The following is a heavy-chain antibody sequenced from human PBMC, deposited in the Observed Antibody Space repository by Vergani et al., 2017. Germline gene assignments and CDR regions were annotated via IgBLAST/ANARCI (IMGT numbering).Heavy chain of an antibody. Sequence: QVQLQESGPGLVKPPGTLSLTCAVSGGSISGTNWWSWVRQSPGKGLEWIGEINHSGSTNYNPSLKSRVTISVDTSKNQFSLKLSSVTAADTAVYYCARGGGSSSDYYYYMDVWGKGTTVTVSS. V-gene: IGHV4-4*03. CDR3: ARGGGSSSDYYYYMDV. CDR2: INHSGST. CDR1: GGSISGTNW. J-gene: IGHJ6*03. D-gene: IGHD6-6*01.